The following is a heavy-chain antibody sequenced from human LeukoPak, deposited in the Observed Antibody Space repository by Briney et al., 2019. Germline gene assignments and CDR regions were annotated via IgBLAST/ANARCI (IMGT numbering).Heavy chain of an antibody. J-gene: IGHJ4*02. CDR3: AREGGSGGSAYYFDY. CDR1: GGSISSYH. CDR2: IYYSGST. Sequence: SETLSLTCTVSGGSISSYHWSWIRQPPGKGLEWIGYIYYSGSTNYNPSLKSRVTISVDTSKNQFSLKLSSVTAADTAVYYCAREGGSGGSAYYFDYWGQGTLVTVSS. D-gene: IGHD2-15*01. V-gene: IGHV4-59*01.